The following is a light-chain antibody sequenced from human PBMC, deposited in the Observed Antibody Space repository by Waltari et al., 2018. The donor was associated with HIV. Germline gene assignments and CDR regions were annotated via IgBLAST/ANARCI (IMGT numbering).Light chain of an antibody. V-gene: IGLV3-21*04. CDR1: NSGSKS. Sequence: SYVLTQPPSVSVAPGKTARITCGGNNSGSKSVHWYQQKPGQAPVLVIYYDSDRPSGIPERFSGSNSGNTATLTISRVEAGDEADYYCQVWDSSSDHYVFGTGTKVTVL. CDR3: QVWDSSSDHYV. CDR2: YDS. J-gene: IGLJ1*01.